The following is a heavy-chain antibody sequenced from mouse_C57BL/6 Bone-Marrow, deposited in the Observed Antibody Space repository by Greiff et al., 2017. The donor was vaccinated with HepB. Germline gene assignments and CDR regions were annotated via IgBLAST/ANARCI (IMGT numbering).Heavy chain of an antibody. J-gene: IGHJ4*01. CDR1: GFSLTSYA. CDR2: IWTGGGT. Sequence: VKLEESGPGLVAPSQSLSITCTVSGFSLTSYAISWVRQPPGKGLEWLGVIWTGGGTNYNSALKSRLSISKDNSKSQVFLKMNSLQTDDTARYYCARFIYYDYGGYAMDYWGQGTSVTVSS. D-gene: IGHD2-4*01. V-gene: IGHV2-9-1*01. CDR3: ARFIYYDYGGYAMDY.